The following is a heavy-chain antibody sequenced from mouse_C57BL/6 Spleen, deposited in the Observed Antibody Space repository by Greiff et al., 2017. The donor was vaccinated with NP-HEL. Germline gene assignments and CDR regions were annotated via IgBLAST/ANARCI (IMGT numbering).Heavy chain of an antibody. V-gene: IGHV1-64*01. Sequence: VQLQQSGAELVKPGASVKLSCKASGYTFTSYWMHWVKQRPGQGLAWIGMIHPNSGSTNYNEKFKSKATLTVDISSSTAYMQLSSLTSEDSAVYYCARGGVFDYWGQGTTLTVSS. CDR1: GYTFTSYW. J-gene: IGHJ2*01. CDR2: IHPNSGST. CDR3: ARGGVFDY.